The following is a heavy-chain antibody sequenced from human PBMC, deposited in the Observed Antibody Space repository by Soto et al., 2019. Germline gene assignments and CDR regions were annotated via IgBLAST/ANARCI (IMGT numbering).Heavy chain of an antibody. J-gene: IGHJ4*02. CDR1: GFTFSSYA. Sequence: EVQLLESGGGLVQPGGSLRLSCAASGFTFSSYAMSWVRQAPGKGLEWVSGISGSGGLTYYADSLTGRFTISRDNSKNPLYLLMNSLRAEDTAVYYCAKERGCRSWYAVDYWGQGTLVTVSS. CDR3: AKERGCRSWYAVDY. V-gene: IGHV3-23*01. CDR2: ISGSGGLT. D-gene: IGHD6-13*01.